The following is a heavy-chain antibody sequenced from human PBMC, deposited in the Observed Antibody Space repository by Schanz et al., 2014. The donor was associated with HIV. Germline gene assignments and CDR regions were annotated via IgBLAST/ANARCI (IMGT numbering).Heavy chain of an antibody. J-gene: IGHJ6*02. CDR1: GASFSGSY. CDR3: ARATREVPAAIYYYGMDV. Sequence: QVPLQQWGSGLLKPSETLSLTCAFYGASFSGSYWSWIRQSPGKGLEWIADINQSGRITYNPSLKSRVTIPVNTSKNQFSLNLSSVTAADTAMYFCARATREVPAAIYYYGMDVWGQGTTVTVSS. CDR2: INQSGRI. V-gene: IGHV4-34*01. D-gene: IGHD2-2*01.